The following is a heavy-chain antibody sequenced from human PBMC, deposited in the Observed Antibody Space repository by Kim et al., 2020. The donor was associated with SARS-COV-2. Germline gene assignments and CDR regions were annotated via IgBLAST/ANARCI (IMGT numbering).Heavy chain of an antibody. J-gene: IGHJ3*02. D-gene: IGHD1-26*01. CDR1: GFTFSSYS. CDR2: IGSGSSYI. V-gene: IGHV3-21*01. Sequence: GGSLRLSCAASGFTFSSYSMSWVRQAPGKGLEWVSSIGSGSSYIYADSVKGRFTISRDNAKNSLYLQMNSLRAEDTTVYYCARVGLNGGSYYVLNPPSAFDIWGQGTMVTVSS. CDR3: ARVGLNGGSYYVLNPPSAFDI.